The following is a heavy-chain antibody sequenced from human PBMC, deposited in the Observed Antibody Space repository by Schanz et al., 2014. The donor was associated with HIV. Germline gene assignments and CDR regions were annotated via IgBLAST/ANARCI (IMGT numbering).Heavy chain of an antibody. CDR2: IMPKFGTE. V-gene: IGHV1-69*01. J-gene: IGHJ6*02. CDR3: ARAAFSSEYYYGMDV. CDR1: GGTLSNYA. Sequence: QVPLVQSGAEVKKTGSPVKVSCKAFGGTLSNYAISWVRQAPGQGLEWLGLIMPKFGTENYAQKYQGRVTLTADATTAYMDLSSLRSADTAVYFCARAAFSSEYYYGMDVWGQGTTVTVSS. D-gene: IGHD3-3*02.